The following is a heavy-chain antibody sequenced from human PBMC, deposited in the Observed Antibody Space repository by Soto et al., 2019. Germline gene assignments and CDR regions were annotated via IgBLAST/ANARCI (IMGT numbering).Heavy chain of an antibody. CDR2: IYNIGNT. CDR3: ARGRFVRGYYFDY. V-gene: IGHV4-59*01. D-gene: IGHD3-16*01. CDR1: GGSINVYY. J-gene: IGHJ4*02. Sequence: QVQLQESGPGLVKPSETLSLTCTVSGGSINVYYWSWIRQPPGKGLEWIGYIYNIGNTNSNPSLKSRVTISLDTSKNQFSQSLSSVTAADTAVYYCARGRFVRGYYFDYWGQGTLVTVSS.